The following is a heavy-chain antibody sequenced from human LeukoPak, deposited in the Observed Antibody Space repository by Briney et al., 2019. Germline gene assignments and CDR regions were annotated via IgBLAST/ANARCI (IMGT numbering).Heavy chain of an antibody. D-gene: IGHD3-9*01. CDR3: ARDRLLRYFDWPRDFDY. V-gene: IGHV1-69*06. CDR1: GGTFSSYA. CDR2: IIPIFGTA. Sequence: ASVKVSCKASGGTFSSYAISWVRQAPGQGLEWMGGIIPIFGTANYAQKFQGRVTITADKSTSTAYMELSSLRSEDTAVYYCARDRLLRYFDWPRDFDYWGQGTLVTVSS. J-gene: IGHJ4*02.